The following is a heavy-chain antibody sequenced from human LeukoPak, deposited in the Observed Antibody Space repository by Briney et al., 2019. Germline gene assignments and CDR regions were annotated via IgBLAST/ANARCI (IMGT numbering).Heavy chain of an antibody. V-gene: IGHV1-69*05. Sequence: ASVKVSCTASGFTFSSYAISWVRQAPGQGLEWMGAIIPIFGKANYAQTVQGRVTISTDKATSTAYLELSSLRSEDTAVYYCARDRGDIVVVPAAIWFDPGGKGTLVTVSS. D-gene: IGHD2-2*01. CDR2: IIPIFGKA. J-gene: IGHJ5*02. CDR1: GFTFSSYA. CDR3: ARDRGDIVVVPAAIWFDP.